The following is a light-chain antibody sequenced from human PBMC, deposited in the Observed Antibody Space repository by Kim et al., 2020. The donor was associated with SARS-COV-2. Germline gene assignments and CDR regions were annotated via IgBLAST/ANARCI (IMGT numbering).Light chain of an antibody. CDR1: KLGDKY. J-gene: IGLJ2*01. CDR3: QAWDSSTAV. CDR2: QDS. V-gene: IGLV3-1*01. Sequence: SVSPGPTSSITCAGDKLGDKYACWYQQKPGQAPVLVIYQDSKRPSGIPERFSGSNSGNTATLTISGTQAMDEADYYCQAWDSSTAVFGGGTQLTVL.